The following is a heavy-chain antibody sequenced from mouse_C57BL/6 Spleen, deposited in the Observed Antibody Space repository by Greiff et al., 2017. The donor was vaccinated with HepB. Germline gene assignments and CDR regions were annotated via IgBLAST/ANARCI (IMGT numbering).Heavy chain of an antibody. CDR2: IDPSDSET. Sequence: QVQLQQPGAELVRPGSSVKLSCKASGYTFTSYWMHWVKQRPIQGLEWIGNIDPSDSETHYNQKFKDKATLTVDKSSSTAYMQLSSLTSEDSAVYYCATETRYYGRWYFDVWGTGTTVTVSS. CDR3: ATETRYYGRWYFDV. CDR1: GYTFTSYW. D-gene: IGHD1-1*01. V-gene: IGHV1-52*01. J-gene: IGHJ1*03.